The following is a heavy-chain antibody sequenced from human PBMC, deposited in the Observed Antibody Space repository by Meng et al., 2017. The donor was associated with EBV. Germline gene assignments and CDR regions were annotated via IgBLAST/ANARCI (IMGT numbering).Heavy chain of an antibody. Sequence: QVELRGGGLELKQPGSSVQVSGTATGGTCVSYSVSWVRRAHGQGLEWMGAIIPIFGTANYAQKFQGRVTIPADESTSTAYMELSSLRSEDTAVYYCARAPDTWNDGPYYWGQGTLVTVSS. CDR2: IIPIFGTA. D-gene: IGHD1-20*01. J-gene: IGHJ4*02. CDR3: ARAPDTWNDGPYY. V-gene: IGHV1-69*01. CDR1: GGTCVSYS.